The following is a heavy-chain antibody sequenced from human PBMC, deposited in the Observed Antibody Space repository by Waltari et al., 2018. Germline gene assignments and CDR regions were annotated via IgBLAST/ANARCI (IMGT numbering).Heavy chain of an antibody. CDR3: AKLPGSYYLYYFHY. V-gene: IGHV3-23*01. J-gene: IGHJ4*02. D-gene: IGHD1-26*01. CDR2: INDNGRNT. CDR1: GCAFPRPV. Sequence: EVRLLVAGGGLVQSGVSIILSCAASGCAFPRPVMSWVRPPPGKGLEWVSGINDNGRNTYYADSVKGRFTISRDNSNDILYLQMNSLRADDTAVYYCAKLPGSYYLYYFHYWGQGTLVTVSS.